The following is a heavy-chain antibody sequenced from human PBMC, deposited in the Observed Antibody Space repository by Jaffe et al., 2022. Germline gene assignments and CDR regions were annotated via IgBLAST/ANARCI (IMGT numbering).Heavy chain of an antibody. D-gene: IGHD3-16*02. CDR1: GFTFGDYA. J-gene: IGHJ4*02. Sequence: EVQLVESGGGLVQPGRSLRLSCTASGFTFGDYAMSWFRQAPGKGLEWVGFIRSKAYGGTTEYAASVKGRFTISRDDSKSIAYLQMNSLKTEDTAVYYCTRGYDYIWGSYRYRGPFGYWGQGTLVTVSS. CDR3: TRGYDYIWGSYRYRGPFGY. CDR2: IRSKAYGGTT. V-gene: IGHV3-49*03.